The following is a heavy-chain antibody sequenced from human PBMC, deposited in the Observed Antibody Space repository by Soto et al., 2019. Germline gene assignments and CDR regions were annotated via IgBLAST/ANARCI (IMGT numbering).Heavy chain of an antibody. V-gene: IGHV4-59*12. CDR2: IYYSGST. D-gene: IGHD2-2*01. J-gene: IGHJ6*02. Sequence: SETLSLTCTVSGGTISSWYWSWIRQPPGKGLEWIGYIYYSGSTHCNPSPKSRVTISVDTSKNQFSLKLSSVTAADTAVYYCARDSGRSDVVPAAISAMDVWGQWTMVTVS. CDR3: ARDSGRSDVVPAAISAMDV. CDR1: GGTISSWY.